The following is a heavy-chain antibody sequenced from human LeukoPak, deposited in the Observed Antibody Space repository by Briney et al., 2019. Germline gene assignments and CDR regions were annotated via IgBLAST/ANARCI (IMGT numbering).Heavy chain of an antibody. J-gene: IGHJ3*01. CDR3: AKGSVYYYDTHGGAFDF. CDR1: GFTFNSYA. Sequence: GGSLRLSCAASGFTFNSYAMSWVRQAPGKGLEWVSGISGSGGTTYYADSVRGRFTISRDKSKNTLYLQMDSLRAEDTAVYYCAKGSVYYYDTHGGAFDFWGRGTMVTVSS. CDR2: ISGSGGTT. V-gene: IGHV3-23*01. D-gene: IGHD3-22*01.